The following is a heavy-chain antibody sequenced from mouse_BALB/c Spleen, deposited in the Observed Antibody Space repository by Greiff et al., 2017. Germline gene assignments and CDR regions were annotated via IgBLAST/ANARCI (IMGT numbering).Heavy chain of an antibody. CDR3: ARKYGNTWFAY. D-gene: IGHD2-10*02. V-gene: IGHV5-6-5*01. Sequence: EVKLVESGGGLVQPGGSLKLSCAASGFTFSSYGMSWVRQTPEKRLEWVASISSGGSTYYPDSVKGRFTISRDNARNILYLQMSSLRSADTAMYYCARKYGNTWFAYWGQGTLVTVSA. CDR2: ISSGGST. CDR1: GFTFSSYG. J-gene: IGHJ3*01.